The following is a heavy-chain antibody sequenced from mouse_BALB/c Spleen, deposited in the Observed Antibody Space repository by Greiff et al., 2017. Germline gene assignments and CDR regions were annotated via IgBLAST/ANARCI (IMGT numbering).Heavy chain of an antibody. J-gene: IGHJ2*01. V-gene: IGHV1-12*01. Sequence: QVQLQQPGAELVKPGASVKMSCKASGYTFTSYNMHWVKQTPGQGLEWIGAIYPGNGDTSYNQKFKGKATLTADKSSSTAYMQLSSLTSEDSAVYYCAREVRRDGDFDYWGQGTTLTVSS. D-gene: IGHD2-14*01. CDR3: AREVRRDGDFDY. CDR2: IYPGNGDT. CDR1: GYTFTSYN.